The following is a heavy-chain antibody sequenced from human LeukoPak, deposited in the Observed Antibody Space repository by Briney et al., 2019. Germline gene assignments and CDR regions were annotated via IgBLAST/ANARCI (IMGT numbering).Heavy chain of an antibody. CDR3: ARELLGAFDI. CDR1: GGSISSGGYY. J-gene: IGHJ3*02. V-gene: IGHV4-31*01. Sequence: SETLSLTCTVSGGSISSGGYYWIWHPQHPGKGLEWIGYSNYSASTYFNPSLKSLVTISVDTSKSQFSLKLSSVTAADTAVYYCARELLGAFDIWGQGTMVTVSS. CDR2: SNYSAST. D-gene: IGHD2-8*02.